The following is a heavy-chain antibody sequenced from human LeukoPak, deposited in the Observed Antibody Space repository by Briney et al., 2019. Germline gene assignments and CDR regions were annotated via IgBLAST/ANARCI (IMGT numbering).Heavy chain of an antibody. CDR2: IRNKAYSYST. CDR3: ARVRGGSSWDLDY. Sequence: GGSLRLSCAGSGFTFSKHYMDWVRQAPGKGLEWVGRIRNKAYSYSTEYAASVKGRFTISRDDSKNSLYLQMNSLKIEDTALYYCARVRGGSSWDLDYWGQGTLVTVPS. D-gene: IGHD6-6*01. V-gene: IGHV3-72*01. CDR1: GFTFSKHY. J-gene: IGHJ4*02.